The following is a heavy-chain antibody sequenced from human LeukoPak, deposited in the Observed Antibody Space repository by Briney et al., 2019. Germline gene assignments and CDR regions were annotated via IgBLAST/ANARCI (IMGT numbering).Heavy chain of an antibody. D-gene: IGHD6-13*01. CDR1: GYTFTSYG. J-gene: IGHJ3*02. CDR3: ASEQQLTSDAFDI. V-gene: IGHV1-2*02. CDR2: INPNSGGT. Sequence: ASVKVSCKASGYTFTSYGISWVRQAPGQGLEWMGWINPNSGGTNYAQKFQGRVTMTRDTSISTAYMELSRLRSDDTAVYYCASEQQLTSDAFDIWGQGTMVTVSS.